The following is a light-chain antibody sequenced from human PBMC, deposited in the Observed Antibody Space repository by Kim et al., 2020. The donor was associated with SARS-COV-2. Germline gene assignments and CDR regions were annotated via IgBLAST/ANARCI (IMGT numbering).Light chain of an antibody. CDR3: QSSDTGTLWV. CDR1: SGSIAGNY. Sequence: KTVTISCPRSSGSIAGNYVQWYQQRPGSAPSIVIYEDNQRPSGVPDRFSGSIDRSSNSASLTISGVKTEDEADYYCQSSDTGTLWVFGGGTKLTVL. CDR2: EDN. V-gene: IGLV6-57*03. J-gene: IGLJ3*02.